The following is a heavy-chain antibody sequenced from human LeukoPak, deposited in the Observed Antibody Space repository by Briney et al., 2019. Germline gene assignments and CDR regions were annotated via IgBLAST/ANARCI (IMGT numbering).Heavy chain of an antibody. D-gene: IGHD5-24*01. Sequence: GESLKISCRGSGYSFTSCCISCVRQMPGEDLVGRGIIYPGDSETRYSPSFQSQVTISADKSISTAYLQWSSLKASDTAMYYCARHGRDGYTLGDYWGQGTLVTVSS. CDR3: ARHGRDGYTLGDY. CDR1: GYSFTSCC. J-gene: IGHJ4*02. V-gene: IGHV5-51*01. CDR2: IYPGDSET.